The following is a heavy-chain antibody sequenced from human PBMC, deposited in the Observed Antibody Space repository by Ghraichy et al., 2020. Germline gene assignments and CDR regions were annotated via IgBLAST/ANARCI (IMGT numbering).Heavy chain of an antibody. CDR3: ARGGARWLQPSGSAFDY. V-gene: IGHV4-34*01. CDR2: INHSGST. D-gene: IGHD5-24*01. CDR1: GGSFSGYY. Sequence: SETLSLTCAVYGGSFSGYYWSWIRQPPGKGLEWIGEINHSGSTNYNPSLKSRVTISVDTSKNQFSLKLSSVTAADTAVYYCARGGARWLQPSGSAFDYWGQGTLVTVSS. J-gene: IGHJ4*02.